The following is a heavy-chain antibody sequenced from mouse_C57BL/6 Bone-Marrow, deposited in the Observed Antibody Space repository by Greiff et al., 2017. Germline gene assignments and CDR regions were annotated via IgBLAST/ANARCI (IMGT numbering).Heavy chain of an antibody. V-gene: IGHV1-69*01. CDR1: GYTFTSYW. D-gene: IGHD4-1*01. CDR2: IDPSDSYT. J-gene: IGHJ2*01. Sequence: QVQLQQPGAELVMPGASVKLSCKASGYTFTSYWMHWVKQRPGQGLEWIREIDPSDSYTNYNQKFKGKSTLTVDKSSSTAYMQLSSLTSEDSAVYYCARDWDKNFDYWGQGTTLTVSS. CDR3: ARDWDKNFDY.